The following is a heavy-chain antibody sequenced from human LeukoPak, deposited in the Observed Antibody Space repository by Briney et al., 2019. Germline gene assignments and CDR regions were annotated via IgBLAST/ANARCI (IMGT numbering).Heavy chain of an antibody. D-gene: IGHD5-18*01. CDR2: ISAYNGNT. V-gene: IGHV1-18*01. CDR1: GYTFSSYG. J-gene: IGHJ4*02. Sequence: ASLTVSCKASGYTFSSYGISWVRQAPGQGLEWMGWISAYNGNTNFAQKFQGRATMTTDTSTSTAYMELRSLRSDDTAVYYCARDQGIYNYRIIDSWGQGTLVTVSS. CDR3: ARDQGIYNYRIIDS.